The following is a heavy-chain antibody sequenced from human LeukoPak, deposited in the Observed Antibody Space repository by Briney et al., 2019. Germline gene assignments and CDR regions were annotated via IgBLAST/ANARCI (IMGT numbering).Heavy chain of an antibody. V-gene: IGHV1-69*06. D-gene: IGHD1-14*01. J-gene: IGHJ4*02. CDR2: IIPIFGTA. CDR3: ARSPKITALYYFDY. Sequence: GASVKVSCKASGGTFSSYAISWVRQAPGQGLEWMGGIIPIFGTANYAQKFRGRVTITADKSTRTAYMELSSLRSEDTAVYYCARSPKITALYYFDYWGQGTLVTVSS. CDR1: GGTFSSYA.